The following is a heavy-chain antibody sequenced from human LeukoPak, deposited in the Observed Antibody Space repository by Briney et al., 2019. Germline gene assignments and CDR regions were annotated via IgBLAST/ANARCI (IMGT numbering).Heavy chain of an antibody. D-gene: IGHD2-2*01. CDR3: AKDQRGYCSSTSCSPFDY. J-gene: IGHJ4*02. CDR1: GFTFSSYA. CDR2: ISGSGGST. V-gene: IGHV3-23*01. Sequence: GGSLRLSCAASGFTFSSYAMSWVRQAPGKGLEWVSAISGSGGSTYYADSVKGRFTISRDNSKNTLYLQMNSLRAEDTAVYYCAKDQRGYCSSTSCSPFDYWGQGTLVTVSS.